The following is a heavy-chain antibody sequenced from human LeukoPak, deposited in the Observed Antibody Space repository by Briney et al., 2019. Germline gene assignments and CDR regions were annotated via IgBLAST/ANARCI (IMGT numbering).Heavy chain of an antibody. CDR2: IKQDGSEK. Sequence: GGSLRLSCAASGFTFSSYWMSWVRQAPGKGLEWVANIKQDGSEKYYVDSVKGRFTISRDNAKNSLYLQINSLRAEDTAVYYCAKDPYSSAWFSRDWFDPWGQGTLVTVSS. CDR1: GFTFSSYW. CDR3: AKDPYSSAWFSRDWFDP. J-gene: IGHJ5*02. D-gene: IGHD6-13*01. V-gene: IGHV3-7*03.